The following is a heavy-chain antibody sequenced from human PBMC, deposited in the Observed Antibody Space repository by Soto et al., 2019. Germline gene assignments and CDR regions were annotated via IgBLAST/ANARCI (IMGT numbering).Heavy chain of an antibody. CDR2: ITSDGSGT. Sequence: EVQLVESGGGLVQPGVSLRLSCAASGFTFSTYWMHWVRQAPGKGLVWVSRITSDGSGTSYADSVKGRFTISRDNAKNTLYLQMNDVGAEASAVYYCGRSDYWCRGGLYTVSS. CDR3: GRSDY. V-gene: IGHV3-74*01. J-gene: IGHJ4*02. CDR1: GFTFSTYW.